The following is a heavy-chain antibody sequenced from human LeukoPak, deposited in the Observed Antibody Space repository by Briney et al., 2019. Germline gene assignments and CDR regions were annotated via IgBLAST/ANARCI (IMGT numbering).Heavy chain of an antibody. Sequence: GGSLRLSCAASGFTFSSYAMSWVRKAPGKGLEWVSAISGSGGSTYYADSVKGRFTISRDNSKNTLYLQMNSLRAEDTAVYYCAKGSGYCSGGSCYYFDYWGQGTLVTVSS. CDR2: ISGSGGST. D-gene: IGHD2-15*01. J-gene: IGHJ4*02. CDR1: GFTFSSYA. V-gene: IGHV3-23*01. CDR3: AKGSGYCSGGSCYYFDY.